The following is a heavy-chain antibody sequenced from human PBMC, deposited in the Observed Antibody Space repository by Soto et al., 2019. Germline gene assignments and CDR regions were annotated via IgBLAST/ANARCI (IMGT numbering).Heavy chain of an antibody. CDR3: ARDPTIDCSGGSCYSFDP. CDR2: TSYDGSNK. J-gene: IGHJ5*02. CDR1: GFTFSSYA. V-gene: IGHV3-30-3*01. D-gene: IGHD2-15*01. Sequence: PGGSLRLSCAASGFTFSSYAMHWVRQAPGKGLEWVAVTSYDGSNKYYADSVKGRFTISRDNSKNTLYLQMNSLRAGDTAVYYCARDPTIDCSGGSCYSFDPWGQGTLVTVSS.